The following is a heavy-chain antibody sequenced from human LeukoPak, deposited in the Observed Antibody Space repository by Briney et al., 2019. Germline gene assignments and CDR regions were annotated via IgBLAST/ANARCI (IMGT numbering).Heavy chain of an antibody. J-gene: IGHJ4*02. V-gene: IGHV4-34*01. Sequence: KSSETLSLTCAVNGGSFSGYYWSWIRQPPGKGLEWIGEINHSGSTNYNPSLKSRVTISVDTSKNQFSLNLSSVTAADTAVYYCARRIWYHDILTAYNIWGQGTPVTVSS. CDR2: INHSGST. CDR3: ARRIWYHDILTAYNI. CDR1: GGSFSGYY. D-gene: IGHD3-9*01.